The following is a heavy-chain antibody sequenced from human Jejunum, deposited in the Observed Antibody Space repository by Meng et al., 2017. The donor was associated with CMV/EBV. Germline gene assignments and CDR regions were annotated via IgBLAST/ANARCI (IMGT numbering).Heavy chain of an antibody. CDR2: VYHRGDT. Sequence: VRLQESGPGLVKPSGTLSLPVTVSGDSISRDIWWSWVRQPPGKGLEWIGEVYHRGDTNYNPSLKSRVDISVDKSKNQFYLSLFSVTAADTAVYYCGRDQGRELINHWGQGTLVTVSS. V-gene: IGHV4-4*02. CDR3: GRDQGRELINH. D-gene: IGHD1-7*01. CDR1: GDSISRDIW. J-gene: IGHJ4*02.